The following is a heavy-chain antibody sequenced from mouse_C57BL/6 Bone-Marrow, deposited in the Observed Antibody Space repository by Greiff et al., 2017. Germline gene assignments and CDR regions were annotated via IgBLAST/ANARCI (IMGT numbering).Heavy chain of an antibody. Sequence: QVQLQQPGVELVRPGTSVKLSCKASGYTFTSYWMHWVKQRPGQGLEWIGVIDPSDSYTNYNQKFKGKATLTVDTSSSTAYMQLSSLTSEDSAVYYCARRDGYYWFAYWGQGTLVTVSA. V-gene: IGHV1-59*01. D-gene: IGHD2-3*01. CDR1: GYTFTSYW. J-gene: IGHJ3*01. CDR3: ARRDGYYWFAY. CDR2: IDPSDSYT.